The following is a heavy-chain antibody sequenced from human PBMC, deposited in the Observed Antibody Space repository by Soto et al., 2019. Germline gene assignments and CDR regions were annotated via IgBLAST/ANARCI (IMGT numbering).Heavy chain of an antibody. J-gene: IGHJ6*02. CDR1: GFTFSSYI. CDR2: ISSSSTI. D-gene: IGHD4-17*01. CDR3: ARVSHGDYGMDV. Sequence: GRSLRLFCAASGFTFSSYIMNWVRQAPGKGLEWVSYISSSSTIYYADSVKGRFTISRDNAKNSLYLQMNSLRDEDTAVYYCARVSHGDYGMDVWGQGTTVTXS. V-gene: IGHV3-48*02.